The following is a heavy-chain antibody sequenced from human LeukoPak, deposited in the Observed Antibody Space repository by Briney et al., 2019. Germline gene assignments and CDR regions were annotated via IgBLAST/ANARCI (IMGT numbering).Heavy chain of an antibody. CDR1: GFTLSSYR. Sequence: GALRLSCAASGFTLSSYRMSWVRQAPGKGLEWVANIKKDGSEKYYVDSVKGRFTISRDNAKSSLYLQMNSLRAEDTAVYYCARDLSGVTGYTYGRGIDYWGQGTLVTVSS. D-gene: IGHD5-18*01. CDR2: IKKDGSEK. CDR3: ARDLSGVTGYTYGRGIDY. V-gene: IGHV3-7*01. J-gene: IGHJ4*02.